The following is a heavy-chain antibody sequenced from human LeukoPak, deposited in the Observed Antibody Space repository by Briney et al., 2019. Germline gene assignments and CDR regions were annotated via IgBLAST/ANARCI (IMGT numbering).Heavy chain of an antibody. CDR2: INPSGGST. CDR3: ARGINWGFDY. V-gene: IGHV1-46*01. CDR1: GYTFITYD. J-gene: IGHJ4*02. Sequence: GASVKVSCTASGYTFITYDMHWVRQAPGQGLEWMGIINPSGGSTSYAQRFQGRVTMTRDTSTSTVYMELSSLRSEDTAVYYCARGINWGFDYWGQGTLVTVSS. D-gene: IGHD3-16*01.